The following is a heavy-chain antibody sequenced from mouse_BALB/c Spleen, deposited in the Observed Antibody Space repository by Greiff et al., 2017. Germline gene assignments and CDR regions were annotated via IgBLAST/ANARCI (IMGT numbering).Heavy chain of an antibody. V-gene: IGHV1S132*01. CDR3: ARSADGYLFAY. J-gene: IGHJ3*01. D-gene: IGHD2-3*01. CDR1: GYTFTSYW. Sequence: VQLQQSGAELVKPGASVKLSCKTSGYTFTSYWIQWVKQRPGQGLGWIGEIFPGTGTTYYNEKFKGKATLTIVTSSSTAYMQLSSLTSEDSAVYFCARSADGYLFAYWGQGTLVTVSA. CDR2: IFPGTGTT.